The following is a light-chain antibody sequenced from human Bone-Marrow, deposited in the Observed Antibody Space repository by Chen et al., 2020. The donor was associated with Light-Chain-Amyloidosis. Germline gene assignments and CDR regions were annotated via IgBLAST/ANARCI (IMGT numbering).Light chain of an antibody. CDR3: QVWDRSSDRPV. CDR1: NIGSTS. CDR2: DDS. Sequence: YVLTQPFSVSVAPGQTATIACGGNNIGSTSVHWYQQTPGQAPLLVGYDDSDRPSGIPERLSGSNSGNTATLTISRVEAGDEADYYCQVWDRSSDRPVFGGGTKLTVL. V-gene: IGLV3-21*02. J-gene: IGLJ3*02.